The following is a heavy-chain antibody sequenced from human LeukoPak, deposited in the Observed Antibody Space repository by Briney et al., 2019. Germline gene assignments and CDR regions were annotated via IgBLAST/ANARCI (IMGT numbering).Heavy chain of an antibody. CDR2: ISSSSSYI. J-gene: IGHJ6*04. V-gene: IGHV3-21*01. Sequence: GESLRLSCAASGFTFSSYSMNWVRQAPGKGLEWVSSISSSSSYIYYADSVKGRFTISRDNAKNSLYLQMNSLRAEDTAVYYCAELGITMIGGVWGKGTTVTISS. D-gene: IGHD3-10*02. CDR1: GFTFSSYS. CDR3: AELGITMIGGV.